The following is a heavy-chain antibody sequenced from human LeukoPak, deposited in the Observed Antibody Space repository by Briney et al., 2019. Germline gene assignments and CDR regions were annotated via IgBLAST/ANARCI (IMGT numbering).Heavy chain of an antibody. Sequence: ASVKVSCKASGYTFTSYDINWVRQATGQGLEWMGWMNPNSGNTGYAQKFQGRVTMTRNTSISTAYMELSSLRSEDTAVYYCARAKIVLMVYAHLGDNYYYYGMDVWGQGTTVTVSS. CDR2: MNPNSGNT. CDR3: ARAKIVLMVYAHLGDNYYYYGMDV. D-gene: IGHD2-8*01. J-gene: IGHJ6*02. V-gene: IGHV1-8*01. CDR1: GYTFTSYD.